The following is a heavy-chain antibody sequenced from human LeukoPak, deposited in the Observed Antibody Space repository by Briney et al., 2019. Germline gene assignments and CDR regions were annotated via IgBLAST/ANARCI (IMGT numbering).Heavy chain of an antibody. CDR2: IPNDASNK. J-gene: IGHJ6*04. V-gene: IGHV3-30*04. D-gene: IGHD2-2*01. CDR3: ARRGVVPASKSHPGRYYYGMDV. Sequence: GESLTLTCSASGFTISSYAMHWIRHPQPTGQELEAAIPNDASNKYYSDSVKGRFTIYRDHSEYTLYLRRNSLRADVTAVYYCARRGVVPASKSHPGRYYYGMDVWGKGTTVSVSS. CDR1: GFTISSYA.